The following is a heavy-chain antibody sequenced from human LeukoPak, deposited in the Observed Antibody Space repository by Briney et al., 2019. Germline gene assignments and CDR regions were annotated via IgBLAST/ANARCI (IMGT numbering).Heavy chain of an antibody. V-gene: IGHV4-61*02. CDR3: ATGATKGGEFDY. J-gene: IGHJ4*02. D-gene: IGHD1-26*01. Sequence: SQTLSLTCTVSGGSVSSGSSYLSWIRQPAGKGLEWIGRISSSGRTLYNPSLKSRVTISVDTSKNQFSLKLSSVTAADTAVYYCATGATKGGEFDYWGQGTLVTVSS. CDR2: ISSSGRT. CDR1: GGSVSSGSSY.